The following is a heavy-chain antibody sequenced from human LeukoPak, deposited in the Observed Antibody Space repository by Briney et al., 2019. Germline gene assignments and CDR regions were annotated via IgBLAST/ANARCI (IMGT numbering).Heavy chain of an antibody. Sequence: GGSLRLSCAASGFTFSSYAMHWVRQAPGKGLEWVALISYDGSNKYYADSVKGRFTISRDNSRNTVYLQMNSLRAEDTAVYYCAKSRGVVDYWGQGTLVTVSS. CDR2: ISYDGSNK. J-gene: IGHJ4*02. V-gene: IGHV3-30*04. CDR3: AKSRGVVDY. CDR1: GFTFSSYA. D-gene: IGHD3-10*01.